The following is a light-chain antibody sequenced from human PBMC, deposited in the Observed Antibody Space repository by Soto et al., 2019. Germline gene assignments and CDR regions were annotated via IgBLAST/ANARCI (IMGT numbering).Light chain of an antibody. CDR1: QSLVHSDGNTH. J-gene: IGKJ2*01. V-gene: IGKV2-30*02. CDR2: KVS. CDR3: MQGTHWPYT. Sequence: DVVMTQSPLSLPVTLGQPASISCRSTQSLVHSDGNTHLNWFQQRPGQSPRRLICKVSNRASGVPDRFSGSASGTDFTLKISRVEAEDVGVYYCMQGTHWPYTFGQGTKLEIK.